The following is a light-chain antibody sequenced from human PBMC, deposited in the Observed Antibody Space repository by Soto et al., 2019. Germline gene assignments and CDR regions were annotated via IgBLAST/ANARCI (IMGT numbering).Light chain of an antibody. CDR2: EDT. Sequence: QSALTQPASVSGSPGQSITISCTGTSSDVGSYNLVSWYQQHPDKAPKLMIYEDTKRPSGVSNRFSASKSGNTASLTIAGLHAEDEADYYCSSYTTSSTLVFGGGTKLTVL. V-gene: IGLV2-14*02. CDR1: SSDVGSYNL. J-gene: IGLJ2*01. CDR3: SSYTTSSTLV.